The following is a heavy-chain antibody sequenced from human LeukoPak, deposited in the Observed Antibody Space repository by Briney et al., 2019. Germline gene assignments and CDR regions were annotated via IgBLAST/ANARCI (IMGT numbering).Heavy chain of an antibody. J-gene: IGHJ6*03. CDR3: ASSQKVAATEIYYYYYMDV. V-gene: IGHV4-59*01. Sequence: SETLSLTCTVSGGSISSYYWSWIRQPPGKGLEWSGYIYYSGSTNYNPSLKSRVTISVDTSKNQFSLKLSSVTAADTAVYYCASSQKVAATEIYYYYYMDVWGKGTTVTVSS. CDR1: GGSISSYY. D-gene: IGHD2-15*01. CDR2: IYYSGST.